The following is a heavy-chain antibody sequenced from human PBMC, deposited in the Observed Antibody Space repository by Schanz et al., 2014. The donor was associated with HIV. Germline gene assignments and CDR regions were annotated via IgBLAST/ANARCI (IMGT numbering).Heavy chain of an antibody. V-gene: IGHV3-30-3*01. CDR2: ISYEGSNK. Sequence: QVQLVESGGGVVQPGRSLRLSCAASGFTFSSYAMHWVRQAPGKGLEWVAVISYEGSNKNYADSVKGRFTISRDNSKNTLYLQMNSLRAEDTAVYYCARDVSHDSSGHYSDYYYGMDVWGQGTTVTVSS. CDR3: ARDVSHDSSGHYSDYYYGMDV. D-gene: IGHD3-22*01. CDR1: GFTFSSYA. J-gene: IGHJ6*02.